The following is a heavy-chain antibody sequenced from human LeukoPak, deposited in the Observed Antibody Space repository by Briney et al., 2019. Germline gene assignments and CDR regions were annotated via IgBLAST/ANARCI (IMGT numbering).Heavy chain of an antibody. CDR2: INHSGST. D-gene: IGHD3-16*02. Sequence: SETLSLTCSVSDDSFSSGSYYWSWIRQHPGKGLEWIGEINHSGSTNYNPSLKSRVTISVDTSKNQFSLKLSSVTAADTAVYYCARGYDYVWGSYRSAGYYFDYWGQGTLVTVSS. V-gene: IGHV4-39*07. CDR1: DDSFSSGSYY. J-gene: IGHJ4*02. CDR3: ARGYDYVWGSYRSAGYYFDY.